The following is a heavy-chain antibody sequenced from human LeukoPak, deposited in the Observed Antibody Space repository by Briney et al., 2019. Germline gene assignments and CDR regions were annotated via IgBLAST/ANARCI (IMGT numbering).Heavy chain of an antibody. CDR3: ARGGYYECSAYRIFDY. CDR1: GYTFTDYY. CDR2: INPNSGGA. V-gene: IGHV1-2*02. J-gene: IGHJ4*02. Sequence: ASVKVSCKASGYTFTDYYMHWVRQAPGQGLEWMGWINPNSGGANYAQKFQGRVTMTRDTSINTAYMELSRLRSDDTAVYYCARGGYYECSAYRIFDYWGQGTLVTVSS. D-gene: IGHD3-22*01.